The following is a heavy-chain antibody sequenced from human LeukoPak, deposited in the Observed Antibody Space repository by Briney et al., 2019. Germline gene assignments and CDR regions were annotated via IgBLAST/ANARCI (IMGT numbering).Heavy chain of an antibody. CDR3: ARTSTYYYMDV. J-gene: IGHJ6*03. V-gene: IGHV1-18*01. D-gene: IGHD2-2*01. CDR1: GYTFTSYG. CDR2: ISAYNGNT. Sequence: GASVEVSCKPSGYTFTSYGISWVRQAPGQGLEWMGWISAYNGNTNYAQKLQGRVTMTTDTSTSTAYIELRSLRSDDTAVYYCARTSTYYYMDVWGKGTTVTVSS.